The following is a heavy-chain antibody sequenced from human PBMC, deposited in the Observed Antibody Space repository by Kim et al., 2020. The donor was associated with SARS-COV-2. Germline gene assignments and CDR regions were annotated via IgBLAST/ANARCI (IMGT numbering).Heavy chain of an antibody. V-gene: IGHV4-39*01. CDR2: LSYNGNM. CDR1: GDSITSATYS. Sequence: SETLSLTCTVSGDSITSATYSWAWVRQPPGKGLEWIGALSYNGNMYYNSSLKSRVTISVDASKNQFSLQLTSLTAADTALYCCPFGLTPRAFDSWGRGTLVSVSS. J-gene: IGHJ4*02. CDR3: PFGLTPRAFDS. D-gene: IGHD3-10*01.